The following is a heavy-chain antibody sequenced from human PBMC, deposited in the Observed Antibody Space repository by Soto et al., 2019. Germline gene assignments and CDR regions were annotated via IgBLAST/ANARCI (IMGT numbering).Heavy chain of an antibody. Sequence: QVQLMQSGAEVKKPGSSVKVSCKASGGTSSRYAVSWVRQAPGQGLEWMGGIVPVLGPANYAQKFQGRVTITADKSTATAYMELSGLRSEDTAVYFCWRGPTSWEIDSWGQGTLVTVSS. V-gene: IGHV1-69*08. CDR3: WRGPTSWEIDS. J-gene: IGHJ4*02. CDR2: IVPVLGPA. CDR1: GGTSSRYA. D-gene: IGHD1-26*01.